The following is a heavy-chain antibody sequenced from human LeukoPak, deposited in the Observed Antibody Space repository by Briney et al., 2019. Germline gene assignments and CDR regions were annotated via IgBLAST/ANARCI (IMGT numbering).Heavy chain of an antibody. V-gene: IGHV3-48*01. CDR2: ITGSSII. CDR1: GFTFSTYI. J-gene: IGHJ4*02. D-gene: IGHD3-16*01. CDR3: ASVRGGY. Sequence: RGSLSPSCAASGFTFSTYIMNWVRQAPGKGLEWVSYITGSSIIYYSDSVKGRFTVSRDNAKNSLYLQMSSLRAEDTAVYYCASVRGGYWGPGNLVTVSS.